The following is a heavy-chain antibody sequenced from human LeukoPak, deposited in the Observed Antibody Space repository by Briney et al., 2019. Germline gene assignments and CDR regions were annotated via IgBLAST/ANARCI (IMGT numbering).Heavy chain of an antibody. CDR3: ARGVLGSGSYYLTHYFDY. CDR2: ISHSGGTT. D-gene: IGHD3-10*01. Sequence: PGGSLRLSCAASGFTFSSYAMSWVRQAPGKGLEWVSAISHSGGTTYYADSVKGRFTISRDNAKNSLYLQMNSLRAEDTALYYCARGVLGSGSYYLTHYFDYWGQGTLVTVSS. V-gene: IGHV3-23*01. J-gene: IGHJ4*02. CDR1: GFTFSSYA.